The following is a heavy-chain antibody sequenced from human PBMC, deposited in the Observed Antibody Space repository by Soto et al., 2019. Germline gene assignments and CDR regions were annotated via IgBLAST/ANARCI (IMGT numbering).Heavy chain of an antibody. CDR2: MYNIGST. J-gene: IGHJ4*02. CDR1: GGSISSYY. CDR3: ARGGGVEFDY. D-gene: IGHD2-21*01. Sequence: SETLSLTCTVSGGSISSYYWSWIRQPPGKGLEWIGYMYNIGSTNYNPSLRSRVTISVDTSKNQFSLKLSSVTAADTAVYYCARGGGVEFDYWGQGTLVTSPQ. V-gene: IGHV4-59*01.